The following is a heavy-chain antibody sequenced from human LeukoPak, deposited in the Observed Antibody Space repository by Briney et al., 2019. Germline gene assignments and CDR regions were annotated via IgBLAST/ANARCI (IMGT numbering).Heavy chain of an antibody. CDR3: ARVGSRSEGGSYFDWGWGYYYYMDV. D-gene: IGHD1-26*01. V-gene: IGHV3-7*01. CDR1: GFTFNNYV. Sequence: GGSLRLSCAASGFTFNNYVMHWVRQAPGKGLEWVANIKQDGSEKYYVDSVKGRFTISRDNAKNSLYLQMNSLRAEDTAVYYCARVGSRSEGGSYFDWGWGYYYYMDVWGKGTTVTVSS. J-gene: IGHJ6*03. CDR2: IKQDGSEK.